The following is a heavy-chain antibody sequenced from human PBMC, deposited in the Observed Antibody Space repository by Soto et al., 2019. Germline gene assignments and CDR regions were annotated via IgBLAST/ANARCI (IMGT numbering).Heavy chain of an antibody. CDR2: ISHSGTV. V-gene: IGHV4-4*02. J-gene: IGHJ4*02. CDR3: ARDYDGFDY. D-gene: IGHD3-16*01. Sequence: SETLSLTCYVSSVSITSSNWWTWVRQPPGKGLEWIGKISHSGTVNYNATLRSRVIISVDKPKNQLSLKLMSVTAADTAVYYCARDYDGFDYWGQGIRVT. CDR1: SVSITSSNW.